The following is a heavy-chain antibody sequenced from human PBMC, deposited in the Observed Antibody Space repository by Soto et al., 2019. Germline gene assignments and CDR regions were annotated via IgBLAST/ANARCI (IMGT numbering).Heavy chain of an antibody. CDR3: ARARYCSDNSCYSWFDY. CDR1: GFTFSNYW. CDR2: ISSDGSST. V-gene: IGHV3-74*01. J-gene: IGHJ4*02. D-gene: IGHD2-15*01. Sequence: GGSLRLSCVASGFTFSNYWMHWVRQAPGKGLEWVSRISSDGSSTTYADSVKGRFTISRDNAENSLHLQMNSLRAEDTAVYYCARARYCSDNSCYSWFDYWGQGTLVTAPQ.